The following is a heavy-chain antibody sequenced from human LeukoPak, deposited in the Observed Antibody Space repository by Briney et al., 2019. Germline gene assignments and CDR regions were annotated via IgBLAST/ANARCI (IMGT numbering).Heavy chain of an antibody. D-gene: IGHD3-10*01. J-gene: IGHJ4*02. CDR3: ARDITMVRGGFDY. V-gene: IGHV1-69*05. CDR2: IIPIFGTA. Sequence: SVKVSCKASGGTFSSYAISWVRQAPGQGLEWMGGIIPIFGTANYAQKFQGRVTITTDESTSTAYMVLSSLRSEDTAVYYCARDITMVRGGFDYWGQGTLVTVSS. CDR1: GGTFSSYA.